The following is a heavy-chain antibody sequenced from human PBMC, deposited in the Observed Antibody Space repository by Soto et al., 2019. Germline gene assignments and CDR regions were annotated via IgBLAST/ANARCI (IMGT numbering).Heavy chain of an antibody. CDR1: GFTFTSYW. Sequence: EVQVVESGGGLVQPGGSLRLSCAASGFTFTSYWMTWVRQAPGRGLEWVANINKDGSEKSYVDSVKGRFTISRANAKSSLYLKMNSLRADDTAVYYCVREIASRLWGKGTTVIVSS. CDR2: INKDGSEK. D-gene: IGHD2-21*01. J-gene: IGHJ6*04. CDR3: VREIASRL. V-gene: IGHV3-7*01.